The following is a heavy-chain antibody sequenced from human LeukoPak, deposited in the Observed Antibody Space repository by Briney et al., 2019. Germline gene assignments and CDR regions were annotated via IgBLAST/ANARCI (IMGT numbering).Heavy chain of an antibody. CDR3: ARGQWRSGPTYYFDC. V-gene: IGHV3-33*01. D-gene: IGHD2-8*01. Sequence: GGSLRLSCAASGFTFSSYGMHWVRQAPGKGLEWVAVIWYDGSNKYYADSVKGRFTISRDNSKNTLYLQMNSLIAEDTAVYYCARGQWRSGPTYYFDCWGQGTLVTVSS. CDR2: IWYDGSNK. CDR1: GFTFSSYG. J-gene: IGHJ4*02.